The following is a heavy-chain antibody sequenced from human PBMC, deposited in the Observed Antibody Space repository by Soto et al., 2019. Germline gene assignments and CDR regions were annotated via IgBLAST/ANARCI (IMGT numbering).Heavy chain of an antibody. CDR1: GYTFTSYA. Sequence: ASVKVSCKASGYTFTSYAMHWVRQAPGQRLEWMGWINAGNGNTKYSQKFQGRVTITRDTSASSAYMELSSLRSEDTAVYYCAIVGYYDSSGKPWGQGTLVTVSS. D-gene: IGHD3-22*01. V-gene: IGHV1-3*01. CDR2: INAGNGNT. CDR3: AIVGYYDSSGKP. J-gene: IGHJ5*02.